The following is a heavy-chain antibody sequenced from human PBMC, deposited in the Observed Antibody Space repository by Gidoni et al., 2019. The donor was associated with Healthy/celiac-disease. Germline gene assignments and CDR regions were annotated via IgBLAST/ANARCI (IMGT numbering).Heavy chain of an antibody. J-gene: IGHJ5*02. V-gene: IGHV3-48*01. CDR2: ISSRSSTI. Sequence: EVQLVESGGGLVQPGGSLRLSCAASGFTFSSYSLNWVRQAPGKGLEGVSYISSRSSTIDYADSVKGRFTISRDNAKNSLYLQMNSLRAEDTAVYYCARGPLPTNGDTMVRGVSRTNWFDPWGQGTLVTVSS. CDR1: GFTFSSYS. CDR3: ARGPLPTNGDTMVRGVSRTNWFDP. D-gene: IGHD3-10*01.